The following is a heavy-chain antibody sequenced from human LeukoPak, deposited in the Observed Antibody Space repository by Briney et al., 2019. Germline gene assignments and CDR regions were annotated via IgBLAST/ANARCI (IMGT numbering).Heavy chain of an antibody. CDR3: ARGGSGSYPRRYGMDV. D-gene: IGHD3-10*01. CDR2: ISYDGGNK. Sequence: GGSLRLSCAASRFTFSSYAMHWVRQAPGKGLEWVAVISYDGGNKYYADSVKGRFTISRDNSKNTLYLQMNSLRAEDTAVYYCARGGSGSYPRRYGMDVWGQGTTVTVSS. J-gene: IGHJ6*02. V-gene: IGHV3-30-3*01. CDR1: RFTFSSYA.